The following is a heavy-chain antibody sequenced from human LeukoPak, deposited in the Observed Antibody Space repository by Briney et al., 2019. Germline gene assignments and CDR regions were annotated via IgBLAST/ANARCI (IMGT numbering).Heavy chain of an antibody. J-gene: IGHJ6*02. CDR3: ARVRAVVTHSYGMDV. V-gene: IGHV3-11*01. Sequence: GGSLRLSCAASGFTFSDYYMSWIRQAPGKGLEWVSYISSSGSTIYYADSVKGRLTISRDNAKNSLYLQMNSLRAEDTAVYYCARVRAVVTHSYGMDVWGQGTTVTVSS. CDR1: GFTFSDYY. CDR2: ISSSGSTI. D-gene: IGHD4-23*01.